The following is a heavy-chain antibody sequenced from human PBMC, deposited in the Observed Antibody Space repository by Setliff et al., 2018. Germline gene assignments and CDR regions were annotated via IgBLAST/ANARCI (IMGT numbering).Heavy chain of an antibody. Sequence: ASVKVSCKASGDTFSSYGISWVRQAPGQGLEWMGGTIPMFGSTSYAQKFQDRVTIITDESTSTAYMELRSLRTEDTAVYYCAREGVDTRSSTDYRYYMDVWGKGTTVTVSS. V-gene: IGHV1-69*05. CDR1: GDTFSSYG. CDR2: TIPMFGST. D-gene: IGHD5-18*01. CDR3: AREGVDTRSSTDYRYYMDV. J-gene: IGHJ6*03.